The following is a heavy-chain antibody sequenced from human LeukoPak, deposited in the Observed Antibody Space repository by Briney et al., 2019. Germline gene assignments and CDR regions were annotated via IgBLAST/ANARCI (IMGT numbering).Heavy chain of an antibody. CDR2: ISTTSTI. D-gene: IGHD6-13*01. J-gene: IGHJ4*02. V-gene: IGHV3-48*01. CDR1: GFTFSNYG. Sequence: GGSLRLSCAASGFTFSNYGMNWVRQAPGKGLEWVAYISTTSTIYYADSVKGRFTISRDNSKNTLYLQMNSLRAEDTAVYYCARGGPAAGRFDYWGQGTLVTVSS. CDR3: ARGGPAAGRFDY.